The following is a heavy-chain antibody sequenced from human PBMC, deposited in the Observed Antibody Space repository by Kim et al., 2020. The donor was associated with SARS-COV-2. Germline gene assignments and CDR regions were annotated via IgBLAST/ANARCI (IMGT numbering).Heavy chain of an antibody. CDR3: ARAVAGFDY. CDR1: GGSISSYY. J-gene: IGHJ4*02. Sequence: SETLSLTCTVSGGSISSYYWSWIRQPPGKGLEWIGYIYYSGSTNYNPSLKSRVTISVDTSKNQFSLKLSSVTAADTAVYYCARAVAGFDYWGQGTLVTVSS. D-gene: IGHD6-19*01. CDR2: IYYSGST. V-gene: IGHV4-59*01.